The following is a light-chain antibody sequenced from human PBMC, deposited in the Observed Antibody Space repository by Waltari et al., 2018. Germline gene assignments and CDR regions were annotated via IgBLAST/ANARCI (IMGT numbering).Light chain of an antibody. J-gene: IGKJ4*01. CDR2: KTS. V-gene: IGKV1-5*03. Sequence: DIQMTQSPSTLSASVGDRVSIPCRASQIISTWLAWYQQKPGKAPKLLIYKTSGLESGVPSRFSGSGSGTEFTLTISSLQPDDFATYYCQQYNDYPLTFGGGTKVEIK. CDR1: QIISTW. CDR3: QQYNDYPLT.